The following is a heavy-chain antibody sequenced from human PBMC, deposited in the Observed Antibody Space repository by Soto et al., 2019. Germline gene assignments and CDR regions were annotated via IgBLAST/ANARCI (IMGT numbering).Heavy chain of an antibody. CDR2: LYSGGTT. V-gene: IGHV3-53*01. J-gene: IGHJ5*02. CDR3: VRDRGGSYWFDP. Sequence: LRLSCAASGFIVSNNYMSWVRQAPGKGLEWVSILYSGGTTYYADSVKGRFTFSRDNSENTVFLQMNNLRVEDTAVYYCVRDRGGSYWFDPWGQGTLVTVSS. CDR1: GFIVSNNY. D-gene: IGHD2-15*01.